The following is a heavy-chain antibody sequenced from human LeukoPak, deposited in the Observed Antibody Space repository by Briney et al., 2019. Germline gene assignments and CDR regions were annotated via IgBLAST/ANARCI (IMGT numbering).Heavy chain of an antibody. CDR3: AKGHPGGELLPFDY. CDR2: IGSSGNT. V-gene: IGHV3-23*01. J-gene: IGHJ4*02. D-gene: IGHD1-26*01. Sequence: PGGSLRLSCAPSGVIFSSYAMSWLRQAPGKGLECVSTIGSSGNTYYADSVKRRFTISRDNSMSTLYMEMNSLGAEDRALYYCAKGHPGGELLPFDYWGQGTLVTVSS. CDR1: GVIFSSYA.